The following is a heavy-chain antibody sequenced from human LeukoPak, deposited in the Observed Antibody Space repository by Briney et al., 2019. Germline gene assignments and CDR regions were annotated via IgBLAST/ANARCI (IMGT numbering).Heavy chain of an antibody. J-gene: IGHJ4*02. D-gene: IGHD3-22*01. CDR3: ARDHYYDSSGYYPHFDY. CDR2: INAGNGNT. V-gene: IGHV1-3*01. CDR1: GYTFTSYA. Sequence: ASVKASCKASGYTFTSYAMHWVRQAPGQRLEWMGWINAGNGNTKYSQKFQGRVTITRDASASTAYMELSSLRSEDTAVYYCARDHYYDSSGYYPHFDYWGQGTLVTVSS.